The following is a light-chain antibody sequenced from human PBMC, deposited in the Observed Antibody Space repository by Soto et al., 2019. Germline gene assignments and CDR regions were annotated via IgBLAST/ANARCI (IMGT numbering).Light chain of an antibody. V-gene: IGLV2-14*01. J-gene: IGLJ3*02. CDR3: SSYTSSITSV. Sequence: QSALTQPASVSGSPGQSITSSCTGTSSDVGGSNYVSWYQQHPGKAPKLMIYEVSNRPSGVSKRFSGSKSGNTASLTISGLQAEDEANYYCSSYTSSITSVFGGGTKLTVL. CDR1: SSDVGGSNY. CDR2: EVS.